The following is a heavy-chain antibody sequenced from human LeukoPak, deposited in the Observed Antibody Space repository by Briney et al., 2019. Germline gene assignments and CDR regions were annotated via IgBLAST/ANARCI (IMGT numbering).Heavy chain of an antibody. CDR3: VRDRVLEWSGWFDP. J-gene: IGHJ5*02. CDR2: ISYDGSNK. D-gene: IGHD3-3*01. CDR1: GFTFSSYA. Sequence: GGSLRLSCVASGFTFSSYAMQWVRQAPGKGLEWVVFISYDGSNKYCADSVKGRFTISRDNSKNTLYLQMNSLRVEDTAVYYCVRDRVLEWSGWFDPWGQGTLVTVSS. V-gene: IGHV3-30-3*01.